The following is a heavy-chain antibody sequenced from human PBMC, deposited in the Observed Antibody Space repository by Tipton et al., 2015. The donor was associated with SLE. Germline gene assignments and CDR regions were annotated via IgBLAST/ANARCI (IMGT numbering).Heavy chain of an antibody. CDR3: ARRGVGAIYWYFDL. D-gene: IGHD1-26*01. J-gene: IGHJ2*01. Sequence: TLSLTCTVSGGSISSSSYYWGWIRQPPGKGLEWIGTISYSGSTYYNPSLKSRVTISVDTSKNQFSLKLSSVTAADTAVYYCARRGVGAIYWYFDLWGRGTLVTVSS. CDR2: ISYSGST. CDR1: GGSISSSSYY. V-gene: IGHV4-39*01.